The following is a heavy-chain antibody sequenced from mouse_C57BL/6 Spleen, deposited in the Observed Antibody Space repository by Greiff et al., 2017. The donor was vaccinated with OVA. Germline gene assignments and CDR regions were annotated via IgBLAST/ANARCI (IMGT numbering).Heavy chain of an antibody. V-gene: IGHV1-69*01. D-gene: IGHD2-1*01. Sequence: QVQLKQPGAELVMPGASVKLSCKASGYTFTSYWMHWVKQRPGQGLEWIGEIDPSDSYTNYNQKFKGKSTLTVDKSSSTAYMQLSSLTSEDSAVYYCARKGNCRDYWGQGTTRTVSS. CDR3: ARKGNCRDY. CDR1: GYTFTSYW. J-gene: IGHJ2*01. CDR2: IDPSDSYT.